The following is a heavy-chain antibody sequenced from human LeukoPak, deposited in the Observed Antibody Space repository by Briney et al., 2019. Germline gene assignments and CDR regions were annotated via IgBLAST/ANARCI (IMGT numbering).Heavy chain of an antibody. J-gene: IGHJ6*03. CDR2: ISGSGGST. V-gene: IGHV3-23*01. CDR3: AKDTIRNNWKDFHYYMDV. D-gene: IGHD1-1*01. CDR1: GFTFDDYG. Sequence: GGSLRLSCAASGFTFDDYGVSWARQAPGKGLEWVSAISGSGGSTYYADSVKGRFTISRDNSKNTLYLQMNSLRAEDTAVYYCAKDTIRNNWKDFHYYMDVWGKGTTVTISS.